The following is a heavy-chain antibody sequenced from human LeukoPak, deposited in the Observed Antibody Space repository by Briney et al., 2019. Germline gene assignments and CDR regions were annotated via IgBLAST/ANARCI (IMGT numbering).Heavy chain of an antibody. CDR1: GGSISSYY. CDR3: AKLDSGYSSSWYEGY. V-gene: IGHV3-23*01. CDR2: ISGSGGST. D-gene: IGHD6-13*01. Sequence: PSETLSLTCTVSGGSISSYYWSWVRQAPGKGLEWVSAISGSGGSTYYADSVKGRFTISRDNSKNTLYLQMNSLRAEDTAVYYCAKLDSGYSSSWYEGYWGQGTLVTVSS. J-gene: IGHJ4*02.